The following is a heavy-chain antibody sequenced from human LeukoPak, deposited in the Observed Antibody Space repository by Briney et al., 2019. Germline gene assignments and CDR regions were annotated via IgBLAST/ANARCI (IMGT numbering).Heavy chain of an antibody. CDR1: GGSNSSYY. CDR3: ARAPIPYDRSRTDYRFDP. D-gene: IGHD3-16*01. CDR2: IYYSGST. V-gene: IGHV4-59*01. Sequence: SETLSLTCSVSGGSNSSYYWSWIRQPPGKGLEWIGYIYYSGSTNYNPSLKSRVTISLDTSKSQFSLKLTSVTAADTAVYYCARAPIPYDRSRTDYRFDPWGQGTLVTVAS. J-gene: IGHJ5*02.